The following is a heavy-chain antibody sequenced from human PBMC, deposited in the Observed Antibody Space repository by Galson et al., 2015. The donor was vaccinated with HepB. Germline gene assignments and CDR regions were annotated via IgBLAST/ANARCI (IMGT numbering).Heavy chain of an antibody. CDR1: GYTFTGYY. J-gene: IGHJ4*02. CDR3: ARDEIVVVPAAPKS. V-gene: IGHV1-2*02. Sequence: SVKVSCKASGYTFTGYYMHWVRQAPGQGLEWMGWINPNSGGTNCAQKFQGRVTMTRDTSISTAYMELSRLRSDDTAVYYCARDEIVVVPAAPKSWGQGTLVTVSS. CDR2: INPNSGGT. D-gene: IGHD2-2*01.